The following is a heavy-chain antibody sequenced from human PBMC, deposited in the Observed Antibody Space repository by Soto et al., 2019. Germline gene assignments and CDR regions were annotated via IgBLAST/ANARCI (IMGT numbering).Heavy chain of an antibody. CDR3: ARDPTNDYGDDTFDY. V-gene: IGHV1-69*06. D-gene: IGHD4-17*01. J-gene: IGHJ4*02. CDR1: GDAFKSYA. Sequence: QVLLLQSGSEVKKAGSSVKVSCKASGDAFKSYAIHWVRQAPGQGLEYLRRIIPSYGRTKYAQKFQGRLTLTADMYTRTVYMELSSLRSEDTAVYYCARDPTNDYGDDTFDYWGQGTKVIVSS. CDR2: IIPSYGRT.